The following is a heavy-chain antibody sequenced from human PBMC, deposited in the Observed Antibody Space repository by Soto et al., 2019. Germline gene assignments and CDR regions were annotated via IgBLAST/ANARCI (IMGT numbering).Heavy chain of an antibody. Sequence: QVQLQESGPGLVKPSQTLSLTCTVSGGSISSGGYYWSWIRQHPGKGLEWIGYIYYSGSTYYKPSLNIRLTISIDTSNNHFSLKLSSVTAADTAVYYCASGGNCNYVPYYYYGMDVWGQGTTVTLSS. J-gene: IGHJ6*02. V-gene: IGHV4-31*03. D-gene: IGHD1-7*01. CDR3: ASGGNCNYVPYYYYGMDV. CDR1: GGSISSGGYY. CDR2: IYYSGST.